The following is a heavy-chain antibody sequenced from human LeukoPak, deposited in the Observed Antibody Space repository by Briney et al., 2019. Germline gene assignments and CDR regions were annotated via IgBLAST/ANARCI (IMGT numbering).Heavy chain of an antibody. J-gene: IGHJ3*02. Sequence: KPSETLSLTCTVSGGSISSYYWSWIRQPPGKGLEWIGNIIYSGSTYYSPSLKRRVTISLDTSRNQFSLKLNSVTAADTAVYYCAKSNGYGLVDIWGQGTVVTVSS. V-gene: IGHV4-59*12. CDR3: AKSNGYGLVDI. CDR1: GGSISSYY. CDR2: IIYSGST. D-gene: IGHD3-10*01.